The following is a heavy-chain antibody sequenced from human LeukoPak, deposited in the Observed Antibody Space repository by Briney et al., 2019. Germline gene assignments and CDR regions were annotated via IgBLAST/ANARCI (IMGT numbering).Heavy chain of an antibody. Sequence: GASVKVSCKASGYTFTSYYMHWVRQAPGQGLDWMGIINPSGGSTSYAQKFQGRVTMTRDTSTSTVYMELSSLRSEDTAVYYCAREVTGTYLPANDAFDIWGQGTMVTVSS. J-gene: IGHJ3*02. CDR2: INPSGGST. CDR3: AREVTGTYLPANDAFDI. V-gene: IGHV1-46*01. D-gene: IGHD1-7*01. CDR1: GYTFTSYY.